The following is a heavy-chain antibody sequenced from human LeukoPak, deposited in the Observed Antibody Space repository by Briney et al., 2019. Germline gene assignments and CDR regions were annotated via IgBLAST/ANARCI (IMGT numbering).Heavy chain of an antibody. CDR2: ITGDGNTI. CDR1: GYSFNAYA. D-gene: IGHD5-24*01. J-gene: IGHJ4*02. CDR3: ARGAGYNYPYYFDY. V-gene: IGHV3-11*01. Sequence: PGGSLRLSCAASGYSFNAYAMSWVRQAPGKGLEWVSSITGDGNTIIYADSVKGRFTISRDNAKNSLYLQMNSLRAEDTAVYYCARGAGYNYPYYFDYWGQGTLVTVSS.